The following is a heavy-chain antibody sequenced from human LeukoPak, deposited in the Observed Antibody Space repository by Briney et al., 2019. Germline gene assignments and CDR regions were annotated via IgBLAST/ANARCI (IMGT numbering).Heavy chain of an antibody. J-gene: IGHJ4*02. Sequence: GGSLRLSCAASGFTFSSYWMHWVRQAPGKGLEWVSAISGSGGSTYYADSVKGRFTISRDNSKNTLYLQMNSLRAEDTAVYYCAKIPRVARLDTDFDYWGQGTLVTVSS. CDR2: ISGSGGST. CDR1: GFTFSSYW. CDR3: AKIPRVARLDTDFDY. V-gene: IGHV3-23*01. D-gene: IGHD2-2*02.